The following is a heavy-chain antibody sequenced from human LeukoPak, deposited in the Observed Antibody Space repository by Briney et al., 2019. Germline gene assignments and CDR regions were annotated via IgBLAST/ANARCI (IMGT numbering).Heavy chain of an antibody. Sequence: ASVKVSFKASGYTFTGHYIHWVRQAPGQGLEWMGWINPNTGGTKYAQRFQGRVTMTRDTSISTVYMELSSLRSDDTAVYYCARGGLTTVESPQFDPWGQGTLVSVSS. J-gene: IGHJ5*02. V-gene: IGHV1-2*02. D-gene: IGHD4-23*01. CDR2: INPNTGGT. CDR1: GYTFTGHY. CDR3: ARGGLTTVESPQFDP.